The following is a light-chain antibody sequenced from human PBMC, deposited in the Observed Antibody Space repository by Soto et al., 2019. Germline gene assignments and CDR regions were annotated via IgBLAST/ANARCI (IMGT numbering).Light chain of an antibody. CDR3: QQSFTTPYT. CDR2: AAS. J-gene: IGKJ2*01. CDR1: QTTSGY. Sequence: DIQMTQSPSSLSASVGDRVTITCRASQTTSGYLNWYQQRPGKAPKLLIYAASSLQGGVPPWFSGSGSGTDFTLTINSLQPEDFASYYCQQSFTTPYTFGQGTKLEIK. V-gene: IGKV1-39*01.